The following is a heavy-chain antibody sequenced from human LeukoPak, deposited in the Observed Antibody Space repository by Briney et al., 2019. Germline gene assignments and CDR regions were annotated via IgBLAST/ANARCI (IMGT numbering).Heavy chain of an antibody. V-gene: IGHV4-38-2*02. CDR3: ASQQQLVLLDWFDP. CDR2: IYHSGST. CDR1: GYSISSGYY. D-gene: IGHD6-13*01. Sequence: SGTLSLTCTVSGYSISSGYYWGWIRQPPGKGLEWIGNIYHSGSTYYNPSLKSRLTISVDTSKNQFSLKLSSVTAADTAVYYCASQQQLVLLDWFDPWGQGTLVTVSS. J-gene: IGHJ5*02.